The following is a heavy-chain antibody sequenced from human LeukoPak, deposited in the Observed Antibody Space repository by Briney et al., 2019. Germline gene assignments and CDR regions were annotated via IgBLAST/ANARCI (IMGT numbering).Heavy chain of an antibody. J-gene: IGHJ4*02. V-gene: IGHV4-39*07. D-gene: IGHD3-10*01. CDR2: IYYSGST. Sequence: ASETLSLTCTVSGGSISSSSYYWGWIRQPPWKGLEWIGSIYYSGSTYYNPSLKSRVTISVDTSKNQFSLKLSSVTAADTAVYYCARLPLVIRTAITMVRGVIRDYWGQGTLVTVSS. CDR3: ARLPLVIRTAITMVRGVIRDY. CDR1: GGSISSSSYY.